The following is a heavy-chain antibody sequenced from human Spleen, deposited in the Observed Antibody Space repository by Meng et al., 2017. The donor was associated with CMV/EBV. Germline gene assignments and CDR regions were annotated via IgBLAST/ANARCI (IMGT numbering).Heavy chain of an antibody. CDR1: GFTFSSYS. V-gene: IGHV3-21*01. D-gene: IGHD3-9*01. Sequence: GESLKISCAASGFTFSSYSMNWVRQAPGKGLEWVSSISSSSSYIYYADSVKGRFTISRDNAKNTLYLQINSLSAEDTAVYFCGLATSYYYSDAFDIWGQGTMVTVSS. CDR2: ISSSSSYI. CDR3: GLATSYYYSDAFDI. J-gene: IGHJ3*02.